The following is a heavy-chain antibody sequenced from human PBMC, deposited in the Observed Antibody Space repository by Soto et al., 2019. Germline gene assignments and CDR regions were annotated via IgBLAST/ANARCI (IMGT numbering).Heavy chain of an antibody. J-gene: IGHJ4*02. CDR3: ATCLLAAAGSCDC. Sequence: QVQLVQSGAEVKKPGASVTVSCKASGYTFTSYDINWVRQATGQGLEWMGWMNPNSGNTGYAQKLQGRVTMTRNTSRSTAYRELSSLRSEDTAVYYCATCLLAAAGSCDCWGQGTLVTVSS. CDR2: MNPNSGNT. CDR1: GYTFTSYD. V-gene: IGHV1-8*01. D-gene: IGHD6-13*01.